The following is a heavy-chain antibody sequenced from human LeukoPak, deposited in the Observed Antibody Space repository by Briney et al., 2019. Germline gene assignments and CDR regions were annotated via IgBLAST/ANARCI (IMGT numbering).Heavy chain of an antibody. V-gene: IGHV3-73*01. CDR2: IRSKAYTYAT. CDR1: GFTFSGSA. D-gene: IGHD3-10*01. J-gene: IGHJ3*02. Sequence: QTGGSLRLSCAASGFTFSGSAMHWVRQPSGKGLEWVGRIRSKAYTYATAYAASVKGRFTISRDDSKNTAYLQMNSLKTEDTAVYYCTRRRDYYGPDAFDIWGQGTMVTVSS. CDR3: TRRRDYYGPDAFDI.